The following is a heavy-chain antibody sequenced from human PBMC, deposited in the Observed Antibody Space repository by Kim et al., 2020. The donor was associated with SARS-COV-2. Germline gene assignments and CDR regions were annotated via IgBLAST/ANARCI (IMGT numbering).Heavy chain of an antibody. J-gene: IGHJ4*02. D-gene: IGHD6-19*01. V-gene: IGHV3-30*01. CDR3: ARDAKIAVAGTRRGDFLRY. Sequence: GRFTISRDNSKNTLYLQMNSLRAEDTAVYYCARDAKIAVAGTRRGDFLRYWGQGTLVTVSS.